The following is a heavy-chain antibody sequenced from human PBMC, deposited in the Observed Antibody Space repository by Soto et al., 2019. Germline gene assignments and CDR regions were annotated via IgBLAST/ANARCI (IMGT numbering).Heavy chain of an antibody. CDR2: IYYSGST. CDR3: XXXXXXXXXXXGY. V-gene: IGHV4-39*01. CDR1: GGSISSSSYY. Sequence: QLQLQESGPGLVKPSETLSLTCTVSGGSISSSSYYWGWIRQPPGKGLEWIGSIYYSGSTYYNPXXXXXXXXXXXXXXXXXXXXXXXXXXXXXXXXXXXXXXXXXXXXXGYWGQGTLVTVSS. J-gene: IGHJ4*02.